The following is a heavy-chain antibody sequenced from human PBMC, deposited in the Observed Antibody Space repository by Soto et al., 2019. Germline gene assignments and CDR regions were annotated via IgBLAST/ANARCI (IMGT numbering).Heavy chain of an antibody. CDR3: ARVRGGVVVVPAAHSEYYYYGMDV. Sequence: SETLSLTCTFSGGSISSGGYYWSWIRQHPGKGLEWIGYIYYSGSTYYNPSLKSRVTISVDTSKNQFSLKLSSVTAADTAVYYCARVRGGVVVVPAAHSEYYYYGMDVWGQGTTVTVSS. D-gene: IGHD2-2*01. V-gene: IGHV4-31*03. CDR2: IYYSGST. CDR1: GGSISSGGYY. J-gene: IGHJ6*02.